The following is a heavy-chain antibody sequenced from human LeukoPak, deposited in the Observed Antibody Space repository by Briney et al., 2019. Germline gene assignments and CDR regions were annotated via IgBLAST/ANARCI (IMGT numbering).Heavy chain of an antibody. CDR3: VGDGRDGYNKYFHH. CDR1: GFTFSSSA. D-gene: IGHD5-24*01. J-gene: IGHJ1*01. CDR2: ISYDGSNN. Sequence: GKSLRLSCVASGFTFSSSAFHWVRQAPGKGLDWVALISYDGSNNYYADSVKGRFTITRDNSKNTVYLQMSSLRAEDTAVYYCVGDGRDGYNKYFHHWGQGTLVTVSS. V-gene: IGHV3-30*03.